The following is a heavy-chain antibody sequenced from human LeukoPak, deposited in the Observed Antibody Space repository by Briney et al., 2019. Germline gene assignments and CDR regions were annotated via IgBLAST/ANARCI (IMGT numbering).Heavy chain of an antibody. CDR1: GFTFSSSW. Sequence: GGSLRLSCAASGFTFSSSWMTWVRQAPGKGLEWVASINQDGGEIHYVDSVKGRFTISRDNAKNTLYLQMNSLRAEDTAVYYCARDYYDSSGYSFQHWGQGTLVTVSS. J-gene: IGHJ1*01. V-gene: IGHV3-7*01. CDR3: ARDYYDSSGYSFQH. CDR2: INQDGGEI. D-gene: IGHD3-22*01.